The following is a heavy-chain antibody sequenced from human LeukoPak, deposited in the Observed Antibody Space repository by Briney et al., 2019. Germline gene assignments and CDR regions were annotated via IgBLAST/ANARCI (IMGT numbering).Heavy chain of an antibody. CDR1: GFTFSSYW. D-gene: IGHD3-10*01. CDR3: ATGLNYGSGTYFN. V-gene: IGHV3-74*01. J-gene: IGHJ4*02. Sequence: PGGSLRLSCAASGFTFSSYWMHWVRQAPGKGLVWVSRINSDGSSTTYADSVKGRFTISRDNAKNTLYLQMNSLRAEDTALYYCATGLNYGSGTYFNWGQGILVTVSS. CDR2: INSDGSST.